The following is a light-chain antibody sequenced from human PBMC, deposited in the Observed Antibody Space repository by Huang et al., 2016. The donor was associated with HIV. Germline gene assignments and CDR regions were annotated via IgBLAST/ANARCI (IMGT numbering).Light chain of an antibody. V-gene: IGKV3-20*01. CDR2: GAS. CDR1: QSVSSNY. J-gene: IGKJ1*01. Sequence: EIVLTQSPGTLSSSPGERATLSCRASQSVSSNYIAWYQQKPGQAPRLLIYGASSRATGIPDNFSGSGSGTDFTLTISRLEPKDFAVYYCQQYGTSPWTFGQGTRVEIK. CDR3: QQYGTSPWT.